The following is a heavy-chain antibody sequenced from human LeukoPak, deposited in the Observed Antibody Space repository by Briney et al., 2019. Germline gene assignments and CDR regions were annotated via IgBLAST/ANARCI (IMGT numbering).Heavy chain of an antibody. V-gene: IGHV1-2*02. J-gene: IGHJ4*02. D-gene: IGHD2-15*01. Sequence: ASVKVSCKASGYTFTGYYMHWVRQAPGQGLEWMGWINPNSGGTNYAQKFQGRVTMTRDTSISTAYMELSRLRSDDTAVCYCAREGCSGGSCYCGYWGQGTLVTVSS. CDR1: GYTFTGYY. CDR3: AREGCSGGSCYCGY. CDR2: INPNSGGT.